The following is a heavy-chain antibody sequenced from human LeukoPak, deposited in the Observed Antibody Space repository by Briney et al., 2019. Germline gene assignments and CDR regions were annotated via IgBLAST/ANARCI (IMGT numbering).Heavy chain of an antibody. CDR3: ARPYGGNPSDAFDI. V-gene: IGHV4-59*08. J-gene: IGHJ3*02. Sequence: PSETLSLTCTVSGSSLSNGYYWGWIRQSPGKGLEWIGSIHHSGNIFESGSTNYNPSLKSRVTISVDTSKNQFSLKLSSVTAADTAVYYCARPYGGNPSDAFDIWGQGTMVTVSS. CDR1: GSSLSNGYY. CDR2: IHHSGNIFESGST. D-gene: IGHD4-23*01.